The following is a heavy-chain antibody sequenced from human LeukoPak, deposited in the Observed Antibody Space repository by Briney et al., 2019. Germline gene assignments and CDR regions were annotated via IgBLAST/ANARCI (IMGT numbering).Heavy chain of an antibody. CDR2: ISGSGGST. V-gene: IGHV3-23*01. J-gene: IGHJ5*02. Sequence: GGSLRLSCAASGFTFSSYEMNWVRQAPGKGLEWVSAISGSGGSTYYADSVKGRFTISRDNSKNTLYLQMNSLRAEDTAVYYCAKWSESGWFDPWGQGTLVTVSS. CDR3: AKWSESGWFDP. D-gene: IGHD3-3*01. CDR1: GFTFSSYE.